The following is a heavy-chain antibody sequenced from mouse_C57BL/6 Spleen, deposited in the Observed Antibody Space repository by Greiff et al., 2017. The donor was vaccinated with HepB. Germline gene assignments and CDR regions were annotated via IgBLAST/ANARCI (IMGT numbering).Heavy chain of an antibody. D-gene: IGHD1-1*01. CDR3: ARTPLYYYGSSDGYWYFDV. CDR1: GYTFTDYN. J-gene: IGHJ1*03. Sequence: VQLQQSGPELVKPGASVKIPCKASGYTFTDYNMDWVQQSHGKSLEWIGDINPNNGGTIYNQKFKGKATLTVDKSSSTAYMALRNLTSEDTAVYYCARTPLYYYGSSDGYWYFDVWGTGTTVTVSS. CDR2: INPNNGGT. V-gene: IGHV1-18*01.